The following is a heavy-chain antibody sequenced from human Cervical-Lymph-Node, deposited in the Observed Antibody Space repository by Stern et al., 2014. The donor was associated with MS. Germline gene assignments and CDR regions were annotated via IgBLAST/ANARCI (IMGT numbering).Heavy chain of an antibody. D-gene: IGHD4-17*01. Sequence: EVHLVESGGGLVKPGESLRLSCDASGFTFSHYSINWVRQAPGEGLAWISSIGINSTPTYYAASVEARFTNARDSSKDSVSLHMFSLRAEDTAVYYCARARVGDYARSPHLDSWGQGTLVTVSS. V-gene: IGHV3-21*01. CDR3: ARARVGDYARSPHLDS. CDR1: GFTFSHYS. CDR2: IGINSTPT. J-gene: IGHJ4*02.